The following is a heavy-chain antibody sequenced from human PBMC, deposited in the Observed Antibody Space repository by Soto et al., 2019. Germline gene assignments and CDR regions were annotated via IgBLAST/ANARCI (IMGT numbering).Heavy chain of an antibody. CDR2: INPDNGVP. J-gene: IGHJ4*02. CDR1: GYPFTGYY. Sequence: XAVKVACKASGYPFTGYYLNWARQSPGQGLEWMGWINPDNGVPNYAQKFQGRVTLSRDTSINTAYMELSRLTSDDTAMYYCARTPYLFSTLTYYFDYCGQGTLVTVSS. V-gene: IGHV1-2*02. D-gene: IGHD3-3*01. CDR3: ARTPYLFSTLTYYFDY.